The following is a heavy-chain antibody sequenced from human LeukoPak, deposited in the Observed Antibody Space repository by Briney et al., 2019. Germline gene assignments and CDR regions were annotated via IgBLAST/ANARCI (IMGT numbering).Heavy chain of an antibody. V-gene: IGHV4-61*01. Sequence: SETLSLTCTVSGGSISSGSYYWSWIRQPPGKGLEWIGYIYYSGSTNYNPSLKSRVTISVDTSKNQFSLKLSSVTAADTAVYYCARAPSEITMVRGAFDYWGQGTLVTVSS. CDR2: IYYSGST. CDR1: GGSISSGSYY. J-gene: IGHJ4*02. CDR3: ARAPSEITMVRGAFDY. D-gene: IGHD3-10*01.